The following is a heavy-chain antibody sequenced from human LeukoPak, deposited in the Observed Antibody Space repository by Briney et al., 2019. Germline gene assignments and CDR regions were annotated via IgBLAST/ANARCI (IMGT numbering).Heavy chain of an antibody. Sequence: ASVKVSCKASGYTFTGYYMHWVRQAPGQGLEWMGWINPNSGGTNYAQEFQGRVTMTRDTSISTAYMELSRLRSDDTAVYYCARVGLSSWNWRLFDYWGRGTLVTVSS. V-gene: IGHV1-2*02. CDR3: ARVGLSSWNWRLFDY. D-gene: IGHD2-2*01. CDR1: GYTFTGYY. CDR2: INPNSGGT. J-gene: IGHJ4*02.